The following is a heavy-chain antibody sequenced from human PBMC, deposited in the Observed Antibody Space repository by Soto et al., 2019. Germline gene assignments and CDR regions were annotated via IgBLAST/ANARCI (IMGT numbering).Heavy chain of an antibody. V-gene: IGHV3-7*03. D-gene: IGHD6-6*01. CDR1: GFTFSSYW. Sequence: PGGSLRLSFAASGFTFSSYWMSWVRQAPGKGLEWVANIKQDGSEKYYVDSVKGRFTISRDNSKNPLYLQMNSLRAEDTAVYYCARVTPRLVRRGAFDIWGQGTMVTVSS. J-gene: IGHJ3*02. CDR2: IKQDGSEK. CDR3: ARVTPRLVRRGAFDI.